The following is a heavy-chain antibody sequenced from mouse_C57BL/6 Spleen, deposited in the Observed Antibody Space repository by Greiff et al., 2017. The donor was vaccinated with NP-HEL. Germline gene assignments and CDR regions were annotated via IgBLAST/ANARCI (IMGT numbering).Heavy chain of an antibody. V-gene: IGHV1-61*01. J-gene: IGHJ2*01. CDR1: GYTFTSYW. D-gene: IGHD2-1*01. Sequence: QVQLQQPGAELVRPGSSVKLSCKASGYTFTSYWMDWVKQRPGQGLEWIGNIYPSDSETHYNQKFKDKATLTVDKSSSTAYMQLSSLTSEDSAVYYCARGDGNYADYWGQGTTLTVSS. CDR3: ARGDGNYADY. CDR2: IYPSDSET.